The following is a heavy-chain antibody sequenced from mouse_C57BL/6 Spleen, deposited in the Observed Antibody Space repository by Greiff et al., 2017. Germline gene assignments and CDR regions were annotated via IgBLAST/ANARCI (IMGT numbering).Heavy chain of an antibody. Sequence: EVQLQQSGPELVKPGASVKIPCKASGYTFTDYNMDWVKQSHGKSLEWIGDINPNNGGTNYNQKFKGKATLTVDKSSSTAYMELRSLTSEDTAVYYCARMYYGFAYWGQGTLVTVSA. CDR1: GYTFTDYN. J-gene: IGHJ3*01. V-gene: IGHV1-18*01. D-gene: IGHD1-1*01. CDR2: INPNNGGT. CDR3: ARMYYGFAY.